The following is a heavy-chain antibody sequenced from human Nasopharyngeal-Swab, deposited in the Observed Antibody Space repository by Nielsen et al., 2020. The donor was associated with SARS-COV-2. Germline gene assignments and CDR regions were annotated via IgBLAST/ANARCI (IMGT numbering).Heavy chain of an antibody. V-gene: IGHV3-33*06. Sequence: GGSLRLSCAVSGFTFSSYGMHWVRQAPGKGLEWVAVIWYDGNNKYYADSVKGRFTISRDNSKNTLYLQMNSLRAEDTAVYYCAKDSAYDSSGYYWNGGFDYWGQGTLVTVSS. CDR2: IWYDGNNK. J-gene: IGHJ4*02. CDR1: GFTFSSYG. D-gene: IGHD3-22*01. CDR3: AKDSAYDSSGYYWNGGFDY.